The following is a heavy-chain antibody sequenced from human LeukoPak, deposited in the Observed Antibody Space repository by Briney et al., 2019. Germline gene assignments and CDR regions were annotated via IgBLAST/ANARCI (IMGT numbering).Heavy chain of an antibody. J-gene: IGHJ6*03. CDR3: ARDWMDGDFDYYYYMDV. CDR1: GYTFTGYY. CDR2: INPNSGGT. D-gene: IGHD4-17*01. V-gene: IGHV1-2*02. Sequence: GASVKVSCKASGYTFTGYYMHWVRQAPGQGLEWMGWINPNSGGTNYAQKFQGRVTMTRDTSISTAYMELSRLRSDDTAVYYCARDWMDGDFDYYYYMDVWGKGTTVTISS.